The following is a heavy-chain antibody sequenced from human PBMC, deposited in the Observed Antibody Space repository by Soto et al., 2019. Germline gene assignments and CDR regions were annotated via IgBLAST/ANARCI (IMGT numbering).Heavy chain of an antibody. CDR1: GFTFSSYE. J-gene: IGHJ4*01. CDR3: ARGPAFPPFFDY. D-gene: IGHD2-2*01. CDR2: IKQDGSEK. Sequence: GGSLRLSCAASGFTFSSYEMNWVRQAPGKGLEWVANIKQDGSEKDYVDSVKGRFTISRDNAKKSLYLQMDSLRAEDTAVYFCARGPAFPPFFDYWGHGTLVTVSS. V-gene: IGHV3-7*03.